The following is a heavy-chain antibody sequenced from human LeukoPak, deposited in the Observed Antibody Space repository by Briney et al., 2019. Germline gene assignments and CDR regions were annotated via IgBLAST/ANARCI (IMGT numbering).Heavy chain of an antibody. D-gene: IGHD4-17*01. CDR1: GGSFSGYY. CDR2: INHSGST. CDR3: AREGDDYGDLPPRD. V-gene: IGHV4-34*01. Sequence: PSETLSLTCAVYGGSFSGYYWSWIRQPPEKGLEWIGEINHSGSTKYVPSLKSRVSISVDTSKNQFSLKLSSVTAADTAVYYCAREGDDYGDLPPRDWGQGTLVTVSS. J-gene: IGHJ4*02.